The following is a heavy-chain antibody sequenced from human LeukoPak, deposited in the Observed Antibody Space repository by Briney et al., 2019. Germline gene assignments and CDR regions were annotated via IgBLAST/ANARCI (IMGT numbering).Heavy chain of an antibody. CDR1: GFTFSSYG. CDR2: ISYDGSNK. Sequence: PGGSLRLSCAASGFTFSSYGMHWVRQAPGKGLEWVAVISYDGSNKYYADSVKGRSTISRDNSKNTLYLQMNSLRAEDTAVYYCAKALFPYWGQGTLVTVSS. J-gene: IGHJ4*02. CDR3: AKALFPY. V-gene: IGHV3-30*18.